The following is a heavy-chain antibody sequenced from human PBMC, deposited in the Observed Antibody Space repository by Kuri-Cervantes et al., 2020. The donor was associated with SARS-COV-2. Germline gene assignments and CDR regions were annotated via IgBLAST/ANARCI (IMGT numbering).Heavy chain of an antibody. Sequence: GGSLRLSCAASGFTFSDYYMNWVRQAPGKGLEWVSSISSSSTIYYADSVKGRFTISRDNAKNSLYLQMNSLRAEDTALYYCARDLCSSTSCYGGLDYFDFWGQGTLVTVSS. CDR1: GFTFSDYY. J-gene: IGHJ4*02. D-gene: IGHD2-2*01. CDR3: ARDLCSSTSCYGGLDYFDF. CDR2: ISSSSTI. V-gene: IGHV3-69-1*01.